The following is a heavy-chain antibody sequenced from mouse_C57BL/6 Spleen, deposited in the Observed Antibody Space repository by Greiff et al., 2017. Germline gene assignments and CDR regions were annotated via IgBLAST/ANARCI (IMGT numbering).Heavy chain of an antibody. CDR1: GFTFSDYY. CDR3: ARDKNHYFDY. J-gene: IGHJ2*01. CDR2: INYDGSST. Sequence: EVQRVESEGGLVQPGSSMKLSCTASGFTFSDYYMAWVRQVPEKGLEWVANINYDGSSTYYLDSLKSRFIISRDNAKNILYLQMSSLKSEDTATYYCARDKNHYFDYWGQGTTLTVSS. V-gene: IGHV5-16*01.